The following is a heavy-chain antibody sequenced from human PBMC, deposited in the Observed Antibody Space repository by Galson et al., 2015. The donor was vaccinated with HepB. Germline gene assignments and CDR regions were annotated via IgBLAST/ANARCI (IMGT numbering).Heavy chain of an antibody. D-gene: IGHD1-26*01. Sequence: SLRLSCAASGFTFSSYTMNWVRQAPGKGLEWISYISTTSDNKFSAASVKCRFIISRDNAKNSLYPQLNSLGAEDTAVYYCARIALSGSYWYFDYWGQGTLFTVSS. CDR3: ARIALSGSYWYFDY. CDR1: GFTFSSYT. J-gene: IGHJ4*02. CDR2: ISTTSDNK. V-gene: IGHV3-48*01.